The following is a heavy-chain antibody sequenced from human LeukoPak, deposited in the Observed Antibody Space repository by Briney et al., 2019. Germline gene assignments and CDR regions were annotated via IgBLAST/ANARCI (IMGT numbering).Heavy chain of an antibody. CDR3: ARVDRGFLAFDY. Sequence: SETLSLTCTVSGGSISSYYWSWIRQPPGKGLEWIGYIYYSGSTNYNPSLKSRVTISVDTAKNQFSLKLSSVTAADTAVYYCARVDRGFLAFDYWGQGTLVTVSS. V-gene: IGHV4-59*01. D-gene: IGHD2-2*03. CDR1: GGSISSYY. J-gene: IGHJ4*02. CDR2: IYYSGST.